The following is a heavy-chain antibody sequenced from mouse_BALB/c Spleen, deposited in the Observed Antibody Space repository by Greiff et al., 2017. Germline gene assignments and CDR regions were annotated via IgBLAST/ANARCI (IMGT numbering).Heavy chain of an antibody. CDR2: IWSDGST. CDR1: GFSLTSYG. D-gene: IGHD2-1*01. Sequence: QVQLKQSGPDLVAPSQSLSITCTVSGFSLTSYGVHWVRQPPGKGLEWLVVIWSDGSTTYNSALKSRLSISKDNSKSQVFLKMNSLQTDDTAMYYCARVDGNWGAMDYWGQGTSVTVSS. CDR3: ARVDGNWGAMDY. J-gene: IGHJ4*01. V-gene: IGHV2-6-2*01.